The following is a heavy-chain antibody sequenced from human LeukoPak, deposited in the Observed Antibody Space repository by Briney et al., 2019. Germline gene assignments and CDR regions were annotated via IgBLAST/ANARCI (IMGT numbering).Heavy chain of an antibody. CDR2: IYYRGNI. CDR1: GASTSSSTFS. Sequence: SETLSLTCTVSGASTSSSTFSWGWIRQTPGKGLEWIGSIYYRGNIYYNASLKSRVTISVETSKNHFSLKLNSVTAADTTAYYCARAHYYDSSGYYPGAFDIWGQGTMVTVSS. V-gene: IGHV4-39*07. CDR3: ARAHYYDSSGYYPGAFDI. D-gene: IGHD3-22*01. J-gene: IGHJ3*02.